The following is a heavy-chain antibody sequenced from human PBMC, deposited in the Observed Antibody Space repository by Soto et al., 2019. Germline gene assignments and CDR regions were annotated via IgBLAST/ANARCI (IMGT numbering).Heavy chain of an antibody. CDR1: GGSISSGGYY. V-gene: IGHV4-31*03. Sequence: QVQLQESGPGLVKPSQTLSLTCTVSGGSISSGGYYWSWIRQHPGKGLEWIGYIYYSGSTYYNPSLKRRVTISVDTSKNQFSLKLSSVTAADTAVYYCARGVVTAIRSYFDYWGQGTLVTVSS. J-gene: IGHJ4*02. CDR2: IYYSGST. CDR3: ARGVVTAIRSYFDY. D-gene: IGHD2-21*02.